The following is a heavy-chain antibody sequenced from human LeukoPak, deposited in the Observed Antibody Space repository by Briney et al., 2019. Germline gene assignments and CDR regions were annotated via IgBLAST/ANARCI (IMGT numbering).Heavy chain of an antibody. CDR3: ARDNSVRDEAWWFNP. CDR2: IIPIFGTA. Sequence: ASVKVSCKASGYTFTSYGINWARQAPGQGLEWMGWIIPIFGTANYAQKFQGRVTITADESTSTAYMELSSLRSEDTAVYYCARDNSVRDEAWWFNPWGQGTLVTVSS. D-gene: IGHD5-24*01. CDR1: GYTFTSYG. J-gene: IGHJ5*02. V-gene: IGHV1-69*13.